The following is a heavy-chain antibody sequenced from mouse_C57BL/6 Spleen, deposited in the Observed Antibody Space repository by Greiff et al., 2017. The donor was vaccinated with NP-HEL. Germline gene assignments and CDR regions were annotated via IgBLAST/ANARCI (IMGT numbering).Heavy chain of an antibody. CDR1: GFTFSSYA. Sequence: EVQVVESGGGLVKPGGSLKLSCAASGFTFSSYAMSWVRQTPEKRLEWVATISDGGSYTYYPDNVKGRFTISRDNAKNNLYLQMSHLKSEDTAMYYCARDRNGNYPFDYWGQGTTLTVSS. CDR3: ARDRNGNYPFDY. V-gene: IGHV5-4*01. D-gene: IGHD2-1*01. J-gene: IGHJ2*01. CDR2: ISDGGSYT.